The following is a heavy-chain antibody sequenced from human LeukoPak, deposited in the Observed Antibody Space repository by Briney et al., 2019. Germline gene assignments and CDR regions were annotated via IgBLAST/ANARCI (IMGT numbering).Heavy chain of an antibody. J-gene: IGHJ4*02. V-gene: IGHV1-18*01. D-gene: IGHD6-6*01. Sequence: ASVKVSCKASGYTFTNYGFSWVRQAPGQGLEWMGWISAYNGNTNYAQKLQGRVTMTTGTSTSTAYMELRSLRSDDTAVYYCARQVVGSIAARGGAGLDYWGQGTLVTVSS. CDR2: ISAYNGNT. CDR3: ARQVVGSIAARGGAGLDY. CDR1: GYTFTNYG.